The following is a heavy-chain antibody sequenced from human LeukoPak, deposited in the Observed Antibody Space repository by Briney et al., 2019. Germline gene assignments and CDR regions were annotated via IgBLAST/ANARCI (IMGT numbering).Heavy chain of an antibody. Sequence: SQTLSLTCTVSGGSIRSGSYYWSWIRQPAGKVLEWIGRIYTSGSTNYNPSLKSRVTISVDTSKNQSSPKLSSVTAADTAVYYCARDAPVGMDVWGQGTTVTVSS. CDR1: GGSIRSGSYY. CDR3: ARDAPVGMDV. V-gene: IGHV4-61*02. CDR2: IYTSGST. J-gene: IGHJ6*02.